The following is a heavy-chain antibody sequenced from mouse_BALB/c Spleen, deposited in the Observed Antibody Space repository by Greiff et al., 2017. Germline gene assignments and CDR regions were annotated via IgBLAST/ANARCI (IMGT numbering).Heavy chain of an antibody. CDR2: IDPENGNT. Sequence: VQLKQSGAELVRPGALVKLSCKASGFNIKDYYMHWVKQRPEQGLEWIGWIDPENGNTIYDPKFQGKASITADTSSNTAYLQLSSLTSEDTAVYYCARNLVATYYYAMDYWGQGTSVTVSS. D-gene: IGHD1-1*02. CDR3: ARNLVATYYYAMDY. J-gene: IGHJ4*01. CDR1: GFNIKDYY. V-gene: IGHV14-1*02.